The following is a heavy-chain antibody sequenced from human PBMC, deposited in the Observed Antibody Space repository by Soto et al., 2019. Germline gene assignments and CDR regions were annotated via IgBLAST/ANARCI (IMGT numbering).Heavy chain of an antibody. D-gene: IGHD6-13*01. J-gene: IGHJ4*02. CDR1: GYRFTDNY. CDR2: MNSNTGGT. V-gene: IGHV1-2*02. Sequence: ASVKVSCKASGYRFTDNYIHWVRQAPGQGLEWMGWMNSNTGGTKYAQKFQDRVIMTRDTSISSAYMELRRLMPDDTAVYYCARGSGSSWSDSWGQGALVTVS. CDR3: ARGSGSSWSDS.